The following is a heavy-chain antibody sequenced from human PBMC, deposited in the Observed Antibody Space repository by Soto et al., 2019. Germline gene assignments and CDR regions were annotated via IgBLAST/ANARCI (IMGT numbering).Heavy chain of an antibody. D-gene: IGHD3-22*01. CDR1: GFTFDDYA. V-gene: IGHV3-9*01. CDR2: ISWNSGSI. Sequence: SGGSLRLSCAASGFTFDDYAMHWVRQAPGKGLEWVSGISWNSGSIGYADSVKGRFTISRDNAKNSLYLQMNSLRAEDTALYYCAKDISLYDSSGGFDYWGQGTLVTVSS. CDR3: AKDISLYDSSGGFDY. J-gene: IGHJ4*02.